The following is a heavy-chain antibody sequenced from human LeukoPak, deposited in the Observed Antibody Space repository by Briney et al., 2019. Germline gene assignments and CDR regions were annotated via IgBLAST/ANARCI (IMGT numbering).Heavy chain of an antibody. CDR2: INPNSGGT. CDR1: GYTFTGYY. CDR3: AGAIAKQAYYYMVV. V-gene: IGHV1-2*02. Sequence: ASVKVSCKASGYTFTGYYMHWVRQAPGQGLEWMGWINPNSGGTNYAKKFQGRVTMTRDTTISTAYMELSRLRSDDTALYYSAGAIAKQAYYYMVVWGKGTTVTVSS. J-gene: IGHJ6*03. D-gene: IGHD2-21*01.